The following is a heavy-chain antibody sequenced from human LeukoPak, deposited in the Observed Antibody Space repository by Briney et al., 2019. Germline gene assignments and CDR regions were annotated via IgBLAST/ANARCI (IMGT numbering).Heavy chain of an antibody. J-gene: IGHJ4*02. Sequence: SETLSLTCTVSGGSISRYYWSWIRQPPGKGLEWIGYISYTGSTSYNPSLKSRVTMSVDTSKNQFSLKLRFVTAADTAVYYCARSDSGWDSGDYWGQGTLVTVSS. V-gene: IGHV4-59*01. CDR1: GGSISRYY. CDR2: ISYTGST. D-gene: IGHD5-12*01. CDR3: ARSDSGWDSGDY.